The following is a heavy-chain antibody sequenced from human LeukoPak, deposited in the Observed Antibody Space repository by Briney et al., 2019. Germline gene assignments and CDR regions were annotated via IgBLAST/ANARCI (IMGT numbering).Heavy chain of an antibody. Sequence: PSETLSLTCAVSGGSISSGGYSWSWIRQPPGKGLEWIGYIYHSGSTYYNPSLKSRVTISVDTSKNLFSLRLTSMTAADTAIYYCVRDRNSNLRLGFWGPGTLVTVSS. V-gene: IGHV4-30-2*01. CDR1: GGSISSGGYS. J-gene: IGHJ4*02. CDR2: IYHSGST. CDR3: VRDRNSNLRLGF. D-gene: IGHD5-12*01.